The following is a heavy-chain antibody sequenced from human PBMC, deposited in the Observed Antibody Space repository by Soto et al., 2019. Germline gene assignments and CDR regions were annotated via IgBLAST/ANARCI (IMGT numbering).Heavy chain of an antibody. CDR2: IRNKANSYNT. CDR3: AIYSGSNSRGFNY. Sequence: EVQLVESGGGLVQPGGSLRLSCAASGFTFSDHYMEWVRQAPGKGLEWVGRIRNKANSYNTEYAASVKGRFTISRDDSMISLYQQMNTLKAADTAVFYCAIYSGSNSRGFNYWGQGTPVIVSS. V-gene: IGHV3-72*01. J-gene: IGHJ4*02. CDR1: GFTFSDHY. D-gene: IGHD1-26*01.